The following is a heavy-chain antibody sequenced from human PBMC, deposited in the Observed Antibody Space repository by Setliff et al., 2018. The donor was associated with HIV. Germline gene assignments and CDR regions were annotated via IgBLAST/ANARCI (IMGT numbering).Heavy chain of an antibody. CDR3: ARGDTTPIYPNYMDV. D-gene: IGHD2-21*02. CDR2: IRSAASTK. V-gene: IGHV3-30*02. Sequence: PGGSLRLSCAASGFTFSSHAMHWVRQAPGKGLEWVAFIRSAASTKSYADSVKDRFTISRDNSKDTLYLQMNSLRPEDTAVYYCARGDTTPIYPNYMDVWGKGTTVTVSS. J-gene: IGHJ6*03. CDR1: GFTFSSHA.